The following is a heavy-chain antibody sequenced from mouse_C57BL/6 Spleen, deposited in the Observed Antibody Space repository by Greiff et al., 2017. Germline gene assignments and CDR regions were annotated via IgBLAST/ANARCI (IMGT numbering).Heavy chain of an antibody. J-gene: IGHJ3*01. CDR1: GYSITSGYD. D-gene: IGHD1-1*01. CDR2: ISYSGST. V-gene: IGHV3-1*01. Sequence: EVKLVESGPGMVKPSQSLSLTCTVTGYSITSGYDWHWIRHFPGNKLEWMGYISYSGSTNYNPSLKSRISITHDTSKNHFFLKLNSVTTEDTATYYCAREEGRGWFAYWGQGTLVTVSA. CDR3: AREEGRGWFAY.